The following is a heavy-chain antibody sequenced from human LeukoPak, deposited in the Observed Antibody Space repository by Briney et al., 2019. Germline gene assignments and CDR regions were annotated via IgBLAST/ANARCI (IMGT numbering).Heavy chain of an antibody. V-gene: IGHV5-51*01. CDR1: GYTFTSYD. Sequence: KVSCKASGYTFTSYDINWVRQATGQGLEWMGIIYPGNSDTRYSPSFQGQVTISADKSISTAYLQWSSLKASDTAMYYCARHCSSTSCYRWFDPWGQGTLVTVSS. CDR3: ARHCSSTSCYRWFDP. J-gene: IGHJ5*02. D-gene: IGHD2-2*01. CDR2: IYPGNSDT.